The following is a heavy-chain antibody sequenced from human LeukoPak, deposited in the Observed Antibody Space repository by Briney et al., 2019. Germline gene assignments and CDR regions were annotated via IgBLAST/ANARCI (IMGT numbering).Heavy chain of an antibody. CDR2: ISSGSGYI. D-gene: IGHD3-3*01. J-gene: IGHJ6*03. CDR1: GFTFSTYS. V-gene: IGHV3-21*01. CDR3: ARGLAISPYYYYYMDV. Sequence: GGSLRLSCATSGFTFSTYSMNWVRQAPGKGLEWVSSISSGSGYIYYADSVKGRFTVSRDNAKKSLYLQMISLRAEDTAVYYCARGLAISPYYYYYMDVWGKGTTVTVSS.